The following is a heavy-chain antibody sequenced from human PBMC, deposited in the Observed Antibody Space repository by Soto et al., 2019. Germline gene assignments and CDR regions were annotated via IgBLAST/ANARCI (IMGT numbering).Heavy chain of an antibody. Sequence: PSETLSFTCAVSGVSISSDAYYWSWIRQHPGKGLEWIGYISYSGSTYYNPSLKSRVTISVDTSKNQFSLKLSSVTAADTAVYYCARGVAVAGKTILDYWGQGTLVTVSS. D-gene: IGHD6-19*01. CDR1: GVSISSDAYY. J-gene: IGHJ4*02. CDR2: ISYSGST. CDR3: ARGVAVAGKTILDY. V-gene: IGHV4-31*02.